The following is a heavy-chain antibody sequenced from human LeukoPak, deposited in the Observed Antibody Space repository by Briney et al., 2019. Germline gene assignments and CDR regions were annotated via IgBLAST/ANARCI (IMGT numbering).Heavy chain of an antibody. CDR1: GFTFSSYS. CDR3: ARDGRWELLPFGMDV. CDR2: IRDSSSTI. Sequence: GGSLRLSCAASGFTFSSYSMNWVRQAPGEGLVWVSHIRDSSSTIYYADSVKGRFTISRDNAKNSLYLQMNSLRDEDTAVYYCARDGRWELLPFGMDVWGQGTTVILSS. D-gene: IGHD1-26*01. V-gene: IGHV3-48*02. J-gene: IGHJ6*02.